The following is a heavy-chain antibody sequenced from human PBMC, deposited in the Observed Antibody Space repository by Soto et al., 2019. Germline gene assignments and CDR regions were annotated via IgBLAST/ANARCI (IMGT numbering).Heavy chain of an antibody. CDR2: INQDGSEK. V-gene: IGHV3-7*04. D-gene: IGHD1-26*01. CDR1: ESTVSRDW. Sequence: EVHLLESGGGLVQTGGSLRLSCAIFESTVSRDWMNWVRQAPGKGLEWVAHINQDGSEKYYVDSVKGRFTISRDNAKKSLYLQMNSLRTADTAMYYCSGGVGDAFWGQGTLVNVSS. CDR3: SGGVGDAF. J-gene: IGHJ4*02.